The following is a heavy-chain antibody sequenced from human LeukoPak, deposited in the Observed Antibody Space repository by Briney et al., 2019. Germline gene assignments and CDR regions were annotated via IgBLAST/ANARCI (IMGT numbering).Heavy chain of an antibody. D-gene: IGHD5-24*01. CDR1: GGSISSYY. V-gene: IGHV4-59*12. J-gene: IGHJ4*02. Sequence: SETLSLTCTVSGGSISSYYWSWIRQPPGKGLEWIGYIYYSGSTNYNPSLESRVTISVDTSKNQFSLKLSSVTAADTAVYYCARESQEKYYFDYWGQGTLVTVSS. CDR2: IYYSGST. CDR3: ARESQEKYYFDY.